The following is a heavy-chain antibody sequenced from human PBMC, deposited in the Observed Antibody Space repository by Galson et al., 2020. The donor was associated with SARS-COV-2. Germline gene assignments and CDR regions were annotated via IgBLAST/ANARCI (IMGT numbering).Heavy chain of an antibody. CDR1: GFPFSSYA. D-gene: IGHD1-26*01. J-gene: IGHJ5*02. Sequence: AELDAGGSLRLYSAASGFPFSSYAMHWVRQAPGKGLEWVAVISYDGSNKYYADSVQGRFTISRDNSKNTLYLQMNSLRAEDTAVYYCAREEVGAINWFDPWGQGTLVTVSS. V-gene: IGHV3-30*04. CDR2: ISYDGSNK. CDR3: AREEVGAINWFDP.